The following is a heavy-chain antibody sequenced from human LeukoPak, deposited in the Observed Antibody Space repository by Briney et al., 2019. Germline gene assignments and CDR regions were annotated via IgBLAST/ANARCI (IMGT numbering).Heavy chain of an antibody. CDR1: GFTFSSYS. CDR3: ATRDKMVYAIRSFDY. J-gene: IGHJ4*02. V-gene: IGHV3-21*04. CDR2: ISSSSSYI. Sequence: GGSLRLSCAASGFTFSSYSMNWVRQAPGKGLEWVSSISSSSSYIYYADSVKGRFTISRDNAKNSLYLQMNSLRAEDTTVYYCATRDKMVYAIRSFDYWGQGTLVTVSS. D-gene: IGHD2-8*01.